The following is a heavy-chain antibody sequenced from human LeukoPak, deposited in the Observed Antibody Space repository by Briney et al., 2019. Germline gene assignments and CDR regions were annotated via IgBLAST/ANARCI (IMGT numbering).Heavy chain of an antibody. V-gene: IGHV1-18*01. CDR2: ISAYNGNT. CDR1: GYTFTSYD. Sequence: ASVKVSCKASGYTFTSYDINWVRQAPGQGLEWMGWISAYNGNTNYAQKLQGRVTMTTDTSTSTAYMEVRSLRSDDTAVYYCARDYSGGDVDYWGQGTLVTVSS. D-gene: IGHD4-17*01. J-gene: IGHJ4*02. CDR3: ARDYSGGDVDY.